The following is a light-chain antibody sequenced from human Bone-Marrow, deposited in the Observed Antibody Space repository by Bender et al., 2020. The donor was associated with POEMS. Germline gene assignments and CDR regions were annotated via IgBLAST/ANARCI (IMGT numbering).Light chain of an antibody. CDR1: SSNIGTNP. Sequence: QSVLTQPPSASGTPGQRVTISCSGSSSNIGTNPVNWYQQLPGTAPKLLIYINNQRPSGVPDRFSGSKSGTSASLAISGLQSEDEADYYYAAWEDGLNGWVFGGGTKLTVL. V-gene: IGLV1-44*01. J-gene: IGLJ3*02. CDR3: AAWEDGLNGWV. CDR2: INN.